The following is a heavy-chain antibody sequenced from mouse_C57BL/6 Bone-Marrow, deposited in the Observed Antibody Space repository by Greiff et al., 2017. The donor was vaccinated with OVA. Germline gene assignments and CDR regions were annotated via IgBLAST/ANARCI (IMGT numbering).Heavy chain of an antibody. CDR1: GYTFTDYY. D-gene: IGHD1-1*01. J-gene: IGHJ1*03. V-gene: IGHV1-26*01. Sequence: VQLQQSGPELVKPGASVKISCKASGYTFTDYYMNWVKPSHGKSLEWIGDINPNNGGTSYNQKFKGKATLTVDKSSSTAYMELSSLTSEDSAVYYCARPLDYYGSSYWYFDVWGTGTTVTVSS. CDR2: INPNNGGT. CDR3: ARPLDYYGSSYWYFDV.